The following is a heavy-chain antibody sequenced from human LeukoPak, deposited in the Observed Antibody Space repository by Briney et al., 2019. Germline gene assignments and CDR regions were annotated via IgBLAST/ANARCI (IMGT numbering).Heavy chain of an antibody. Sequence: GGSLRLSCAASGFTFSSHWMSWVRQAPGKGLEWVANIKEDGSEKYYVDSVKGRFTISRDNAKNSLYLQMNSLRAEDTAVYYCATTYYYDSSGKPLDYWGQGTLVTVSS. J-gene: IGHJ4*02. D-gene: IGHD3-22*01. CDR1: GFTFSSHW. CDR2: IKEDGSEK. CDR3: ATTYYYDSSGKPLDY. V-gene: IGHV3-7*01.